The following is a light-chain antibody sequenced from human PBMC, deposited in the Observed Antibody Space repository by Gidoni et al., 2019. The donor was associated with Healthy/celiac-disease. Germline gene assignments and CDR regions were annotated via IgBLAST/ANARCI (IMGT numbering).Light chain of an antibody. CDR2: YDS. V-gene: IGLV3-21*04. Sequence: SSVLPQPPSVSVAPGKTARITCGGNKIGSKSVHWYQQKPGQAPVLVIYYDSDRPSGIPERFSGSNSGNTATLTISRVEAGDEADYYCQVWDSSSDHYVFGTGTKVTVL. CDR3: QVWDSSSDHYV. CDR1: KIGSKS. J-gene: IGLJ1*01.